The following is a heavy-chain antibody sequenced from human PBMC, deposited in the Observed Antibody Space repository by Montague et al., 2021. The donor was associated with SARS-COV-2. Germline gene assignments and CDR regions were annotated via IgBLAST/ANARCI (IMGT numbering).Heavy chain of an antibody. V-gene: IGHV4-61*02. Sequence: TLSLTCTVSGGSISSGSYYWSWIRQPAGKGLEWIGRVYTGGSTNYNPSLKSRVTISLDTSTNQFSLKLSSVTAADTAVYYCARGRYSSSWYGTKYYFDYWGQGTLVTVSS. CDR2: VYTGGST. D-gene: IGHD6-13*01. J-gene: IGHJ4*02. CDR1: GGSISSGSYY. CDR3: ARGRYSSSWYGTKYYFDY.